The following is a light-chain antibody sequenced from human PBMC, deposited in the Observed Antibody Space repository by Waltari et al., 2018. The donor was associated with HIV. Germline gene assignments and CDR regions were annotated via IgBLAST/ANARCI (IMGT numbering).Light chain of an antibody. J-gene: IGLJ3*02. CDR1: SRINVDTYR. CDR3: VIWHSSAWV. Sequence: QAVLTQPASLSASPGTSASLTCSLRSRINVDTYRIYCYQKTPGSPPQYLLKYKSDSDRQQGSGVPSRFSGSKDASANAGTLLISGLQSEDEADYYCVIWHSSAWVFGGGTKLTVL. CDR2: YKSDSDR. V-gene: IGLV5-45*01.